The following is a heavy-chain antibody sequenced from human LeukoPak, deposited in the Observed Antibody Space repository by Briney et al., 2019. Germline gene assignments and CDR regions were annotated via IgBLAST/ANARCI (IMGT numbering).Heavy chain of an antibody. CDR2: IYSGGST. V-gene: IGHV3-53*01. CDR1: GFTVSSNY. CDR3: ARDSGEPEYDILTGYYNSDY. J-gene: IGHJ4*02. D-gene: IGHD3-9*01. Sequence: GGSLRLSCAASGFTVSSNYMSWVRQAPGKGLEWVSVIYSGGSTYYADSVKGRFTISRDNSKNTLYLQMNSLRAEDTAVYYCARDSGEPEYDILTGYYNSDYWGQGTLVTVSS.